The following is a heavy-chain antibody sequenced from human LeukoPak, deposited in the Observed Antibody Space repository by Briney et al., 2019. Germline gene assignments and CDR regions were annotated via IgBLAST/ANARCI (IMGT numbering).Heavy chain of an antibody. J-gene: IGHJ4*02. CDR1: GFTFSSYS. CDR3: ARDSNYNYWSGSGY. Sequence: GGSLRLSRAASGFTFSSYSMNWVRQAPGKGLEWVSSISTSSVYTYYTDSVKGRFSISRDNAKNSLFLQMNSLRAEDTAVYYCARDSNYNYWSGSGYWGQGTLVTVSS. CDR2: ISTSSVYT. D-gene: IGHD3-3*01. V-gene: IGHV3-21*01.